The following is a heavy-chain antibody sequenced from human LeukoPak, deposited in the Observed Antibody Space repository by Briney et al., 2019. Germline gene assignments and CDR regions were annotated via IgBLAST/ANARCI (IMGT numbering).Heavy chain of an antibody. V-gene: IGHV3-23*01. CDR1: GFTFNRYA. CDR3: AKDRGLIMVAAATHNWFDP. J-gene: IGHJ5*02. Sequence: GGPLRLSCAASGFTFNRYAMSWVRQAPERGLEWVSGIGGAGGSTHYADSVKGRFTISRDNSKNVLYLQMNSLRADDTAIYYCAKDRGLIMVAAATHNWFDPWGQGTPVIVSS. CDR2: IGGAGGST. D-gene: IGHD2-15*01.